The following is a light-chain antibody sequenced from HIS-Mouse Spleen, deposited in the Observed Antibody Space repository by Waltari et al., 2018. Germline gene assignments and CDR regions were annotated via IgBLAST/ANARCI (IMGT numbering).Light chain of an antibody. CDR2: DVS. CDR1: SSYVGGYHY. J-gene: IGLJ1*01. Sequence: QSALTQPRSVSGSPGQSVTISCTGTSSYVGGYHYVSWYQQHPGKAPKLMIYDVSKRPSGVPDRFSGSKSGNTASLTISGLQAEDEADYYCCSYAGSYTYVFGTGTKVTVL. CDR3: CSYAGSYTYV. V-gene: IGLV2-11*01.